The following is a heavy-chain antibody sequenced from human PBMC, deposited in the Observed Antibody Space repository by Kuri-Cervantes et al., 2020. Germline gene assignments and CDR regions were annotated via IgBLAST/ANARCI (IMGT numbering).Heavy chain of an antibody. CDR1: GGSISSYY. V-gene: IGHV4-59*01. CDR2: IYYSGST. J-gene: IGHJ4*02. Sequence: GSLRLSCTVSGGSISSYYWSWIRQAPGKGLEWIGYIYYSGSTYYNPSLKSRVTISVDTSKNQFSLKLSSVTAADTAVYYCARDNFNFGFDYWGQGTLVTISS. CDR3: ARDNFNFGFDY. D-gene: IGHD3-10*01.